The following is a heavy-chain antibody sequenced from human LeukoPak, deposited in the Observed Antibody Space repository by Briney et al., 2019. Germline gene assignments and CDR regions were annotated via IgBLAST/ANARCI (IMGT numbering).Heavy chain of an antibody. CDR1: GRSISSSSYY. Sequence: SETLSLTCTVSGRSISSSSYYWGWIRQPPGTGLEWIGSTYYSGSTYYNPSLKSRVTISVDTSKTRFSLQLSLGTAPDTAVYYCARLGSYGSSAPFDYWGEETLVTVSS. V-gene: IGHV4-39*01. J-gene: IGHJ4*02. CDR3: ARLGSYGSSAPFDY. D-gene: IGHD6-13*01. CDR2: TYYSGST.